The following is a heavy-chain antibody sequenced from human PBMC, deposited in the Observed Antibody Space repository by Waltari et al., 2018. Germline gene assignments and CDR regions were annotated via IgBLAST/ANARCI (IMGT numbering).Heavy chain of an antibody. CDR3: ARDPTPIVGATTYDY. V-gene: IGHV3-30*16. CDR2: ISYDGSNK. J-gene: IGHJ4*02. D-gene: IGHD1-26*01. Sequence: QVQLVESGGGVVQPGRSLRLSWPASGFTFSSSAMHWIRPRPGKGLEWVAVISYDGSNKYYADSVKGRFTISRDNSKNTLYLQMNSLRAEDTAVYYCARDPTPIVGATTYDYWGQGTLVTISS. CDR1: GFTFSSSA.